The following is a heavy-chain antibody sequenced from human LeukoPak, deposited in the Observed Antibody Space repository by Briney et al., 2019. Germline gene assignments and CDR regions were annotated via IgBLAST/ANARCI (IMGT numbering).Heavy chain of an antibody. J-gene: IGHJ3*02. V-gene: IGHV3-53*05. CDR2: IYSGDST. CDR3: AAVAGTDDAFDI. Sequence: GGSLRLSCAASGFTVSSNYTSWVLQAPGKGLGWVSVIYSGDSTYYGDSVKGRFTISRDNSKNTLYLQMHSLRVEDTAVYYCAAVAGTDDAFDIWGQGTMVTVSS. CDR1: GFTVSSNY. D-gene: IGHD6-19*01.